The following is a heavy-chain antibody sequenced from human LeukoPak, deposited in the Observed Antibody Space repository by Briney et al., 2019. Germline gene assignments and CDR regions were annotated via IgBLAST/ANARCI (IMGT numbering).Heavy chain of an antibody. Sequence: PGGSLRLSCASSGFAFSDYEMNWVRQAPGKGLEWVSYISSSGSIIYYADSVKGRFTISRDNAKRSLFLQMNSLRAEDTAVYYCARTMWGFDYWGQGTLVTVSS. V-gene: IGHV3-48*03. D-gene: IGHD7-27*01. J-gene: IGHJ4*02. CDR2: ISSSGSII. CDR3: ARTMWGFDY. CDR1: GFAFSDYE.